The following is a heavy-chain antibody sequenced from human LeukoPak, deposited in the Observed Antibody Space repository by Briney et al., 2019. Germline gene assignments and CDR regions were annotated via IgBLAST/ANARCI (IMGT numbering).Heavy chain of an antibody. D-gene: IGHD1-1*01. CDR1: GLTFSTFW. CDR2: IKRDGSET. V-gene: IGHV3-7*01. Sequence: GGSLRLSCAVSGLTFSTFWMTWVRQAPGKGLEWVSNIKRDGSETYYVASVRGRFTISRDDAKNSLYLQMNSLRAEDTAVYFCARERETYNDYWGQGTLVTVSS. CDR3: ARERETYNDY. J-gene: IGHJ4*02.